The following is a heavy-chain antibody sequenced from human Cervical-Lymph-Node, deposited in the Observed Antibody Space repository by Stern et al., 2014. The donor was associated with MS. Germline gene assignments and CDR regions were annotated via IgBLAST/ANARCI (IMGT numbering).Heavy chain of an antibody. Sequence: QVQLVESGPGLVKPSETLSLTCTVSGGSISSYYWSWIRQPPGKGLEWIGYIYYSGTTNYNPSLKSRVTISVDTSKNQFSLKLSSVTAADTAVYYCARESYVPNCYFDYWGQGTLVTVSS. CDR1: GGSISSYY. CDR2: IYYSGTT. V-gene: IGHV4-59*01. CDR3: ARESYVPNCYFDY. D-gene: IGHD1-26*01. J-gene: IGHJ4*02.